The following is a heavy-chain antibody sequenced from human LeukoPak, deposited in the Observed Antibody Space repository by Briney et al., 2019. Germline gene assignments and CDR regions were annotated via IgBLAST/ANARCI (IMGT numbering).Heavy chain of an antibody. CDR1: GFTFSSYS. D-gene: IGHD2-15*01. CDR3: ARQVDCSGGSCYYDAFDI. Sequence: GGSLRLSCAASGFTFSSYSMNWVRQAPGKGLEWVSYISSSGSTIYYADSVKGRFTISRDNAKNSLYLQMNSLRAEDTAVYYCARQVDCSGGSCYYDAFDIWGQGTMVTVSS. J-gene: IGHJ3*02. V-gene: IGHV3-48*04. CDR2: ISSSGSTI.